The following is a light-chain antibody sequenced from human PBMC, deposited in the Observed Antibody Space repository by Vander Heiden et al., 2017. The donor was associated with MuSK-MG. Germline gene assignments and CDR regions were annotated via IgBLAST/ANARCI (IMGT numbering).Light chain of an antibody. J-gene: IGKJ1*01. CDR3: QQYNSYSPWT. Sequence: DIQMTKSPSTLSASVGDRVTITCRASQSISSWLAWYQQKPGKAPNLLIYDASSLESGVPSRFSGSGSGTEFTLTISSLQPDDFATYYCQQYNSYSPWTFGQGTKVEIK. CDR1: QSISSW. CDR2: DAS. V-gene: IGKV1-5*01.